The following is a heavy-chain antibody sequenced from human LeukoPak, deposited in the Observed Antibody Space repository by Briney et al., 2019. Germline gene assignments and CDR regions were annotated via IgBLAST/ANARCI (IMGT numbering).Heavy chain of an antibody. CDR1: GFTFSSYA. D-gene: IGHD6-13*01. V-gene: IGHV3-64D*06. Sequence: PGGSLRLSCSASGFTFSSYAMHWVRQAPGKGLEYVSAISSNGGSIYYADSVKGRFTISRDNSKNTLYLQMSSLRAEDTAVNYCVKGDIAAAGTQGFDYWGQGTLVTVSS. CDR3: VKGDIAAAGTQGFDY. CDR2: ISSNGGSI. J-gene: IGHJ4*02.